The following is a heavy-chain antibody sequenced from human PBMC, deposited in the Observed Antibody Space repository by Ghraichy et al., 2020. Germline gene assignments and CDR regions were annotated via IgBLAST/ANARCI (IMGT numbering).Heavy chain of an antibody. CDR1: GDSISSSSHY. V-gene: IGHV4-39*01. CDR2: IYYSGST. D-gene: IGHD6-6*01. J-gene: IGHJ4*02. CDR3: ARWSSSSRKYYFDF. Sequence: SENLSLTCTISGDSISSSSHYWGWIRQPPGKGLEWIGHIYYSGSTNYNPSLKSRVTISVDTSKNQFSLKLSSVTAADTAVYYCARWSSSSRKYYFDFWGQGTLVTVSS.